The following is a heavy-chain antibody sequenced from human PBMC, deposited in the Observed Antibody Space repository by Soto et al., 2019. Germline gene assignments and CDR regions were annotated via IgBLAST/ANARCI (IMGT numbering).Heavy chain of an antibody. CDR1: GFTFSSYG. CDR2: IWYDGSNK. J-gene: IGHJ4*02. D-gene: IGHD5-18*01. Sequence: GGSLRLSCAASGFTFSSYGMHWVRQAPGKGLEWVAVIWYDGSNKYYADSVKGRFTISRDNSKNTLYLQMNSLRAEDTAGYYCARDRQRRGYSYGYERGDGGYWGQGTLVTVSS. V-gene: IGHV3-33*01. CDR3: ARDRQRRGYSYGYERGDGGY.